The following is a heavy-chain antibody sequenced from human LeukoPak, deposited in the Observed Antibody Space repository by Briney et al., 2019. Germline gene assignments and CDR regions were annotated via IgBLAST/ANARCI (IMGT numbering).Heavy chain of an antibody. Sequence: SETLSLTCAVYGGSFSGYYWSWIRQPPGKGLEWIGEINHSGSTNYNPSLKSRVTISVDTFKNQFSLKLSSVTAADTAVYYCARGGWGVVVVAAAEPFDIWGQGTMVTVSS. CDR2: INHSGST. D-gene: IGHD2-15*01. CDR3: ARGGWGVVVVAAAEPFDI. J-gene: IGHJ3*02. V-gene: IGHV4-34*01. CDR1: GGSFSGYY.